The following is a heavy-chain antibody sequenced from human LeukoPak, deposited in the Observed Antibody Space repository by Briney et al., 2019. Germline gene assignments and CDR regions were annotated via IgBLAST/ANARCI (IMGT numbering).Heavy chain of an antibody. CDR3: ARFAVPPIAAAVPAT. J-gene: IGHJ5*02. V-gene: IGHV4-34*01. D-gene: IGHD6-13*01. CDR1: GGSFSGYY. Sequence: SETLSLTCAVYGGSFSGYYWNWIRQPPGKGLEWIGEINHSGSTYYNPALKSRVTISVDTSKNQFSLKLSSVTAADTAVYYCARFAVPPIAAAVPATWGQGTLVTVSS. CDR2: INHSGST.